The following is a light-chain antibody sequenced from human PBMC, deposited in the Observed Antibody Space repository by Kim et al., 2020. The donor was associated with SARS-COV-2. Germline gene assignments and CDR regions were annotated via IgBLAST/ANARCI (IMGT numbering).Light chain of an antibody. CDR3: SSYTTTSTSV. Sequence: GQSITISCTGTTSDVGAYNYVSWYQQHPGKAPKLMMYDVTKRPSGVSNRFSGSKSGNTASLTISGLQAEDEADYYCSSYTTTSTSVFGGGTRLTVL. V-gene: IGLV2-14*04. CDR2: DVT. CDR1: TSDVGAYNY. J-gene: IGLJ2*01.